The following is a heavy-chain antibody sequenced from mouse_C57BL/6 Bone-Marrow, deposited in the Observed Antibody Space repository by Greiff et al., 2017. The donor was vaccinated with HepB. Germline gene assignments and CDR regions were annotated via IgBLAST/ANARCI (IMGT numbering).Heavy chain of an antibody. J-gene: IGHJ4*01. CDR2: IYPRSGNT. CDR3: ARPYPYAMDY. D-gene: IGHD2-10*01. V-gene: IGHV1-81*01. Sequence: QVQLQESGAELARPGASVKLSCKASGYTFTSYGISWVKQRTGQGLEWIGEIYPRSGNTYYNAKFKGKATLTADKSSSTAYMELRSLTSEDSAVYFCARPYPYAMDYWGQGTSVTVSS. CDR1: GYTFTSYG.